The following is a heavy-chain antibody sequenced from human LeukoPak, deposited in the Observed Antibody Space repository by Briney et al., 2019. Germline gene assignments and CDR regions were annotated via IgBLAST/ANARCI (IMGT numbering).Heavy chain of an antibody. CDR1: GFTFSSYS. J-gene: IGHJ4*02. CDR2: ISSSSSSTI. V-gene: IGHV3-48*01. CDR3: ARGHSSSWYAARGDY. D-gene: IGHD6-13*01. Sequence: GGSLRLSCAASGFTFSSYSMNWVRQAPGKGLEWVSYISSSSSSTIYYADSVKGRFTISRDNAKNSLYLQMNSLRAEDTAVYYCARGHSSSWYAARGDYWGQGTLVTVSS.